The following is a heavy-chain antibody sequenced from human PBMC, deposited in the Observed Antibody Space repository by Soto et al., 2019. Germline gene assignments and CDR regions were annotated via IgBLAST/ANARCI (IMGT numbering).Heavy chain of an antibody. J-gene: IGHJ4*02. CDR3: AKDRYCSSTSCYAGFDY. Sequence: GGSLRLSCEASGFSFTSYAMTWVRQAPGKGLEWVSVISGSGANTYYADSVKGRFTISRDSSKNTLYLQMNSLRAEDTALYFCAKDRYCSSTSCYAGFDYWGQGTLDTVSS. CDR2: ISGSGANT. V-gene: IGHV3-23*01. D-gene: IGHD2-2*01. CDR1: GFSFTSYA.